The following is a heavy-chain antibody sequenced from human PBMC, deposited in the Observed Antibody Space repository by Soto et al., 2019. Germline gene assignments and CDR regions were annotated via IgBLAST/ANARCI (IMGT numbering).Heavy chain of an antibody. CDR2: IYHSGST. J-gene: IGHJ4*02. D-gene: IGHD3-10*01. CDR3: ARVYMVRGTIIRYFDY. CDR1: GGSISSSNW. Sequence: SETLSLTCAVSGGSISSSNWWSWVRQPPGKGLEWIGKIYHSGSTNYNPSLKSQVTISVDKSKNQFSLKLSSVTAADTAVYYCARVYMVRGTIIRYFDYWGQGTLVTVSS. V-gene: IGHV4-4*02.